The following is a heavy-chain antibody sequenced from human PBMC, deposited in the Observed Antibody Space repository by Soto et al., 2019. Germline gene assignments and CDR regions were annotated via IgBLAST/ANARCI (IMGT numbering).Heavy chain of an antibody. J-gene: IGHJ4*02. V-gene: IGHV3-33*08. CDR3: ASGMYGLLGAFSSALDH. Sequence: PGGSLRLSCGASGFSLSSKSMSWVRQAPGKGLEWLAVIWPDGSRKWYADSVRGRVSISRDNSKKTLSLQIDSVRSEDTATYYCASGMYGLLGAFSSALDHWGQGTLVTVSS. CDR2: IWPDGSRK. D-gene: IGHD3-10*01. CDR1: GFSLSSKS.